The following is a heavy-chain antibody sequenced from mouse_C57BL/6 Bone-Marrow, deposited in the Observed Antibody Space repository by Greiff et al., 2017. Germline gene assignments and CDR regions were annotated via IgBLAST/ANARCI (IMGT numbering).Heavy chain of an antibody. CDR2: IYPRDGST. J-gene: IGHJ1*03. D-gene: IGHD1-1*01. CDR3: ARDYRSSYWYFDV. V-gene: IGHV1-85*01. CDR1: GYTFTSYD. Sequence: QVQLQQSGPELVKPGASVKLSCKASGYTFTSYDINWVKQRPGQGLEWIGWIYPRDGSTKYNEKFKGKATLTVDTSSSTAYMELHSLTSEDSAVYFCARDYRSSYWYFDVWGTGTTVTVSS.